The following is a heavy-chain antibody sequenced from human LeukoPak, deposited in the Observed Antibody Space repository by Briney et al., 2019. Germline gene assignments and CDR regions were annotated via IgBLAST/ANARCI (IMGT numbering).Heavy chain of an antibody. CDR2: INWNSDNI. CDR3: ARASYYYDTTGLGAVDI. D-gene: IGHD3-22*01. V-gene: IGHV3-9*01. J-gene: IGHJ3*02. Sequence: GRSLRLSCAASGFTFNDHAMYRVRHAPGKGLEWVSGINWNSDNIGYADSVKGRFTISRDDAKNSLFLQMNSLRTEDTALYYCARASYYYDTTGLGAVDIWGQGTMVTVSS. CDR1: GFTFNDHA.